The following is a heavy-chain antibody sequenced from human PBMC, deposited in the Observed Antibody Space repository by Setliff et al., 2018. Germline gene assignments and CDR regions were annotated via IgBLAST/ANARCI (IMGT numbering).Heavy chain of an antibody. CDR3: ARSLSFLGGYYYYYMDV. V-gene: IGHV1-18*01. D-gene: IGHD3-16*02. J-gene: IGHJ6*03. Sequence: ASVKVSCKASGYTFTRYGISWVRQAPGQGLEWMGWISVYNSNTNYAEKLRGRVTMTTDTSTSTAYVELRSLRSDDTAVYYCARSLSFLGGYYYYYMDVWGKGTTVTVSS. CDR1: GYTFTRYG. CDR2: ISVYNSNT.